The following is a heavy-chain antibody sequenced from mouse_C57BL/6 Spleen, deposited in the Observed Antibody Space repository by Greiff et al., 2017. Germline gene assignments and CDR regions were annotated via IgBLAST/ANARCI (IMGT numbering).Heavy chain of an antibody. CDR2: IWWDDDK. CDR1: GFSLSTFGMG. V-gene: IGHV8-8*01. J-gene: IGHJ4*01. D-gene: IGHD1-1*01. CDR3: ARMGLTVVAHYYAMDY. Sequence: QVTLKESGPGILQPSQTLSLTCSFSGFSLSTFGMGVGWIRQPSGKGLEWLAHIWWDDDKYYNPALKSRLTISKDTSKNQVFLKIANVDTADTATYYCARMGLTVVAHYYAMDYWGQGTSVTVSS.